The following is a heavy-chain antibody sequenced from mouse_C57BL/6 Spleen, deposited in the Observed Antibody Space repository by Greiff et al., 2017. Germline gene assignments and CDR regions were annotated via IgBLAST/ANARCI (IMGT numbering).Heavy chain of an antibody. CDR2: IYPGDGDT. Sequence: QVQLKESGPELVKPGASVKISCKASGYAFSSSWMNWVKQRPGKGLEWIGRIYPGDGDTNYNGKFNGKATLTADKSSSTAYMQLSSLTSEDSAVYFCARDSSGSLFAYWGQGTLVTVSA. CDR3: ARDSSGSLFAY. CDR1: GYAFSSSW. D-gene: IGHD3-2*02. V-gene: IGHV1-82*01. J-gene: IGHJ3*01.